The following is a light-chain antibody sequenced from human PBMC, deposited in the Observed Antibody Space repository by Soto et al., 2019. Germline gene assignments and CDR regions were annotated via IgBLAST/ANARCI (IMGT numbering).Light chain of an antibody. V-gene: IGLV2-14*01. CDR1: SSDVGFYNH. Sequence: QSVLTQPASVSGSPRQSITISCTGTSSDVGFYNHVSWYQQHPGKAPKLMISDVTNRPSGVSDRFSGSKSGNTASLTISGLQTEDEADYYCMSYTTSIIYVFGSGTKVTVL. CDR2: DVT. CDR3: MSYTTSIIYV. J-gene: IGLJ1*01.